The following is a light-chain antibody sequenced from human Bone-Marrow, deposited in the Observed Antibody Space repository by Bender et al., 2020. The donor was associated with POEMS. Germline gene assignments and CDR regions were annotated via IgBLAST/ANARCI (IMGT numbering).Light chain of an antibody. CDR1: DLGDKY. J-gene: IGLJ3*02. V-gene: IGLV3-1*01. CDR2: QDT. Sequence: SYEVTQPPSVSVSPGQTASITCSGDDLGDKYVAWYQQKPGQSPVLVIYQDTKRPSGIPERFSGSNSGNTATLTISGTQAMDEADYYCQAWVSGSVMFGGGTKLTVL. CDR3: QAWVSGSVM.